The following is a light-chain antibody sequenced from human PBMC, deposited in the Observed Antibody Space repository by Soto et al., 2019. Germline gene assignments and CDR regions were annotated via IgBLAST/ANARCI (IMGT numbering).Light chain of an antibody. CDR1: QSVSSY. CDR2: DAS. Sequence: EMVLTQSPDTLSVSPGERATLSCRASQSVSSYLAWYQQKPGQAPRLLIYDASNRATGIPARFSGSGSGTDFTLTISSLEPEDFAVYYCQQRSNWLWTFGQGTKVDIK. V-gene: IGKV3-11*01. CDR3: QQRSNWLWT. J-gene: IGKJ1*01.